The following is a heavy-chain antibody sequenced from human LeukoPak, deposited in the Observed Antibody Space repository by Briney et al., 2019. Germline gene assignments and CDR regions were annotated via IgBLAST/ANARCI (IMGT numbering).Heavy chain of an antibody. CDR2: IYYSKNT. V-gene: IGHV4-39*01. Sequence: SETLSLTCTVSGGSISSSSYYWGWIRQPPGKGLEWIGSIYYSKNTYYNPSLKSRVTISADTSKNRFSLTLGSVSATDTAVYYCVSPRGFSYGYFDYWGQGTLVTVSS. CDR3: VSPRGFSYGYFDY. CDR1: GGSISSSSYY. J-gene: IGHJ4*02. D-gene: IGHD5-18*01.